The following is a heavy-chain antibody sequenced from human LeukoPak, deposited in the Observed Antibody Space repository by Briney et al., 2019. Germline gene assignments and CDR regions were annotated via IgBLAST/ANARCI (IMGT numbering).Heavy chain of an antibody. Sequence: PSETLPLTCAVYGGSFSGYYWSWIRQPPGKGLEWIGEINHSGSTNYNPSLKSRVTISVDTSKNQFSLKLSSVTAADTAVYYCARDLWFGGEGGQGTLVTVSS. CDR1: GGSFSGYY. D-gene: IGHD3-10*01. J-gene: IGHJ4*02. CDR2: INHSGST. V-gene: IGHV4-34*01. CDR3: ARDLWFGGE.